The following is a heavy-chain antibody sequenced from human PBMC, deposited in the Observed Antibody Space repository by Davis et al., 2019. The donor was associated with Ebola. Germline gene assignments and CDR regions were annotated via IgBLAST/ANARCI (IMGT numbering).Heavy chain of an antibody. CDR2: ISGSGGST. J-gene: IGHJ4*02. V-gene: IGHV3-23*01. CDR1: GFTVSSNY. CDR3: AKGHGTDY. Sequence: GESLKISCAASGFTVSSNYMSWVRQAPGKGLEWVSAISGSGGSTYYADSVKGRFTISRDNSKNTLYLQMNSLRAEDTAVYYCAKGHGTDYWGQGTLVTVSS.